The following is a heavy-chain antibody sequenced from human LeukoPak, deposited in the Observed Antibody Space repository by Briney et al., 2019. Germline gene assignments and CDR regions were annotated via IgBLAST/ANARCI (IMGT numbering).Heavy chain of an antibody. CDR2: INPNSGGT. V-gene: IGHV1-2*02. CDR1: GNTFTVYY. CDR3: ARESAIASAGRVDQSFDY. Sequence: ASVKVSCKASGNTFTVYYMHWVRQAPGQGLEWMGWINPNSGGTNYAQKFQGGVTMTRDTSISTAYMELSRLRSDDTAVYYCARESAIASAGRVDQSFDYWGQGTLVTVSS. D-gene: IGHD6-13*01. J-gene: IGHJ4*02.